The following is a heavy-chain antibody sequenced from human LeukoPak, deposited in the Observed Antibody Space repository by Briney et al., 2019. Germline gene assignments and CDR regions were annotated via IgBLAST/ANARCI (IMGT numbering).Heavy chain of an antibody. CDR3: AREGLYYATKGRPFDY. CDR2: ISSSGSRI. V-gene: IGHV3-48*04. Sequence: GGSLRLSCAASGFTFSSYWMSWVRQAPGKGLEWVSYISSSGSRIYYADSVKGRFTISRDNAKNSLYLQMNSLRAEDTALYYCAREGLYYATKGRPFDYWGQGTLVTVSS. J-gene: IGHJ4*02. D-gene: IGHD3-10*01. CDR1: GFTFSSYW.